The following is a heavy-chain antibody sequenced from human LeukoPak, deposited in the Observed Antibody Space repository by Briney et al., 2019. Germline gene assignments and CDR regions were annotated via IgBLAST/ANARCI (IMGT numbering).Heavy chain of an antibody. J-gene: IGHJ4*02. Sequence: GGSLRLSCAASGFTFSSYEMNWVRQAPGKGLEWVSYISSSGSTIYYADSVKGRFTISRDNAKNLLYLQMNSLRAEDTAVYYCARDRYFDWLFDYWGQGTLVTVSS. CDR1: GFTFSSYE. D-gene: IGHD3-9*01. CDR2: ISSSGSTI. CDR3: ARDRYFDWLFDY. V-gene: IGHV3-48*03.